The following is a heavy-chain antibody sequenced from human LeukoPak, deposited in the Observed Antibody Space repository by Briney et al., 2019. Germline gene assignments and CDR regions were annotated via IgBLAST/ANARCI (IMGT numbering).Heavy chain of an antibody. CDR2: IYYTGST. J-gene: IGHJ4*02. D-gene: IGHD3-3*01. CDR1: GASISSTSHY. CDR3: ARSWGYDFWSGNLLDY. V-gene: IGHV4-39*07. Sequence: SETLSLTCTVSGASISSTSHYWGWIRQPPGKGLEWVGSIYYTGSTYQNPSLKSRVTMSLDMSKNQFSLELSPVTAADTAVYHCARSWGYDFWSGNLLDYWGQGILVTVSS.